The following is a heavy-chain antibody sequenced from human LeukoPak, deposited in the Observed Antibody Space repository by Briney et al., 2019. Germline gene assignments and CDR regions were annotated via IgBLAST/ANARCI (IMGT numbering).Heavy chain of an antibody. J-gene: IGHJ4*02. Sequence: PSETLSLTCTVSGGPISSHYWSWIRQPPGKGLEWIGFIYYSGSTDYNPSLKSRVTISVDTSRNQFPLKLSSVTAADTAVYYCARDMGGPDNYWGQGTLVTVSS. D-gene: IGHD3-16*01. CDR3: ARDMGGPDNY. CDR2: IYYSGST. V-gene: IGHV4-59*11. CDR1: GGPISSHY.